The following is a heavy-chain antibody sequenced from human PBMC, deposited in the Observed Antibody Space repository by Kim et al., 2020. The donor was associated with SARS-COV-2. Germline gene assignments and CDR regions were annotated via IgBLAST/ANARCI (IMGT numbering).Heavy chain of an antibody. V-gene: IGHV3-43*02. J-gene: IGHJ4*02. CDR2: ISGDGGDT. Sequence: GGSLRLSCAASGFTFHDYAIHWVRQIPGKGLEWVSLISGDGGDTNYADSVKGRFIISKDNSKNSLYLQMNSLRTEDTALYYCAKGGVRGIPYYFDSWGQGTLVTVSS. CDR3: AKGGVRGIPYYFDS. D-gene: IGHD3-10*01. CDR1: GFTFHDYA.